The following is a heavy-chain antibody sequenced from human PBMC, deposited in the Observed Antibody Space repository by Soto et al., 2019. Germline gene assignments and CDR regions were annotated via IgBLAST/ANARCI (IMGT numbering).Heavy chain of an antibody. V-gene: IGHV1-8*01. CDR2: MNPNSGDT. D-gene: IGHD4-17*01. Sequence: QVQLVQSGAEVKKPGASVKVSCKASGNTFTNYDINWVRQATGQGLEYLGWMNPNSGDTAYVQKFQSRVTMTWDTSITTAYMELRSLRSEDTAVYFCARGVKYGAYSRWFDPWGQGTLVTVSS. J-gene: IGHJ5*02. CDR3: ARGVKYGAYSRWFDP. CDR1: GNTFTNYD.